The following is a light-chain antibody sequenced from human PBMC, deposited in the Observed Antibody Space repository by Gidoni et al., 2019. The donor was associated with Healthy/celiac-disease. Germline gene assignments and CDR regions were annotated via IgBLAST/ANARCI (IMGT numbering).Light chain of an antibody. Sequence: QSALTQPASVSGSPGQSLTISCTGTSSDVGGYNYVSWYQQHPGKAPKLMIYDVSNRPSGVSNRFSGSKSGNTASLTISGLQAEDEADYYCSSYTSSSPDVVFGGGTKLTVL. CDR3: SSYTSSSPDVV. V-gene: IGLV2-14*01. CDR2: DVS. J-gene: IGLJ2*01. CDR1: SSDVGGYNY.